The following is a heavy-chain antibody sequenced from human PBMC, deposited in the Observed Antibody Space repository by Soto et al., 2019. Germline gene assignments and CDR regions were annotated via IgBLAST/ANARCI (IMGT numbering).Heavy chain of an antibody. Sequence: SETLSLTCAVYGGSFSGYYWSWIRQPPGKGLEWIGEINHSGSTNYNPSLKSRVTISVDTSKNQFSLKLSSVTAADTAVYYCARDLIGYCSGGSCYPLSEFDYWGQGTLVTVSS. CDR3: ARDLIGYCSGGSCYPLSEFDY. D-gene: IGHD2-15*01. V-gene: IGHV4-34*01. CDR1: GGSFSGYY. CDR2: INHSGST. J-gene: IGHJ4*02.